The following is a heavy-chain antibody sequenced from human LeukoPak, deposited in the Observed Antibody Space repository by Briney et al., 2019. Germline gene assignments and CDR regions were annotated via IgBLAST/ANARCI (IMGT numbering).Heavy chain of an antibody. CDR1: GFTFTNDF. J-gene: IGHJ4*02. CDR3: ARESGGRYSFGPWFFDL. D-gene: IGHD5-18*01. Sequence: GGSLRLSCAASGFTFTNDFMTWVRQAPGKGLEWVANMKVDGSDIHYVDSVKGRFTISSDNARNSLYLQMNSLRDEDTAVYYCARESGGRYSFGPWFFDLWGQGTLVTVSS. CDR2: MKVDGSDI. V-gene: IGHV3-7*01.